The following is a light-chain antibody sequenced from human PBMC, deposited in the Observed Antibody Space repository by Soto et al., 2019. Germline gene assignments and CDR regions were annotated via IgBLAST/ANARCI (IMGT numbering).Light chain of an antibody. CDR2: GAS. CDR1: QSIASH. V-gene: IGKV1-39*01. Sequence: DIQMTQSPSSLSASVGERVTITCRASQSIASHLNWYQQKPGKAPKFLIYGASFLQSGVPSRFSGSGSGTVFTLTISSLQPEDFATYYCQHSYNTPPWTFGQGTKVEIK. J-gene: IGKJ1*01. CDR3: QHSYNTPPWT.